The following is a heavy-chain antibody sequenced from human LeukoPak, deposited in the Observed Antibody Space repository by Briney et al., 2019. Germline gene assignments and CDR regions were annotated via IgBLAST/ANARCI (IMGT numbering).Heavy chain of an antibody. CDR1: GYTFTSYG. Sequence: ASVKVSCKASGYTFTSYGISWVRQAPGQGLEWMGWITAYNGHTTYAQKLQGRVTMTTDTSTSTVYMELRSLRSDDTAVYYCARGGGIIVVTDEAYDYWGQGTLVTVSS. D-gene: IGHD2-2*01. CDR3: ARGGGIIVVTDEAYDY. V-gene: IGHV1-18*01. CDR2: ITAYNGHT. J-gene: IGHJ4*02.